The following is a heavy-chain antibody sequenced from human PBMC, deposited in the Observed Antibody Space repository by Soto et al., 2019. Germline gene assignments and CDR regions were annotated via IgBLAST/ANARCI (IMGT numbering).Heavy chain of an antibody. J-gene: IGHJ1*01. D-gene: IGHD3-16*01. CDR1: GFTFRSYV. V-gene: IGHV3-30*19. Sequence: QVQLVESGGGVVQPGTSLRVSCVGSGFTFRSYVIHWVRQAPGKGLEWVALTSYDGSDKYYGDSVRGRFTISRDNSRKTVDLQMDSLRLEATSLYYCARWGARGGLDVWGQGTLVSVSS. CDR3: ARWGARGGLDV. CDR2: TSYDGSDK.